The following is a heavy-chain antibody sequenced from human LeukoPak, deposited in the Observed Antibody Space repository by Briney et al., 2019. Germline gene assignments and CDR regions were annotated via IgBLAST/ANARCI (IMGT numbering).Heavy chain of an antibody. CDR2: INPSGGST. CDR3: ARDPRSGYDFLRVGSPFDY. Sequence: ASVKVSCKASGYTFTSYYMHWVRQAPGQGLEWMGIINPSGGSTSYAQKFQGRVTITRDTSTSTVYMELSSLRSEDTDVYYCARDPRSGYDFLRVGSPFDYWGQGTLVTVSS. D-gene: IGHD5-12*01. V-gene: IGHV1-46*01. CDR1: GYTFTSYY. J-gene: IGHJ4*02.